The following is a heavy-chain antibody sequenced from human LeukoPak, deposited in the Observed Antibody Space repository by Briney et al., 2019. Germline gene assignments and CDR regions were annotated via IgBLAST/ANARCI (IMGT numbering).Heavy chain of an antibody. CDR2: IYYSGAT. D-gene: IGHD1-1*01. CDR3: AGGFRERYYFDY. V-gene: IGHV4-39*01. CDR1: GGSISNSRYY. Sequence: SETLSLTCSVSGGSISNSRYYWGWLRQPPGKGLEWIGSIYYSGATNSNPSLKSRLTISVDTSKNQFSLKLGSVTAADAAVYYCAGGFRERYYFDYWGQGTLVTVSS. J-gene: IGHJ4*02.